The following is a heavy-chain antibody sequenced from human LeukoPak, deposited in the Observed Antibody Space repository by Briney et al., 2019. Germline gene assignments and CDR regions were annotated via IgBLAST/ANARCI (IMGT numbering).Heavy chain of an antibody. D-gene: IGHD3-10*01. CDR3: ARFRITEYYFDY. CDR1: GGSISSYY. V-gene: IGHV4-59*08. CDR2: IYYSGST. J-gene: IGHJ4*02. Sequence: PSETLSLTCTVSGGSISSYYWSWIRQPPGKGLEWIGYIYYSGSTNYNPSLKSRVTISVDTSKNQFSLKLSSVTAADTAVYYCARFRITEYYFDYWGQGTLVTVSS.